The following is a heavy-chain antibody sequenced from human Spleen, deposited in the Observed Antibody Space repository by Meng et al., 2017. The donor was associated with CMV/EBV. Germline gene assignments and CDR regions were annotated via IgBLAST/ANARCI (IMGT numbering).Heavy chain of an antibody. CDR1: HYTFTSYG. D-gene: IGHD3-3*01. J-gene: IGHJ4*02. Sequence: ASVKVSCKASHYTFTSYGVNWVRQAPGQGLEWMGWISTYNGNTYYAQNFKGRVAMTTDTSTSTAYLELRSLRSDDTAVYYCARVGVVLVAVDYWGRGTLVTVSS. CDR2: ISTYNGNT. V-gene: IGHV1-18*01. CDR3: ARVGVVLVAVDY.